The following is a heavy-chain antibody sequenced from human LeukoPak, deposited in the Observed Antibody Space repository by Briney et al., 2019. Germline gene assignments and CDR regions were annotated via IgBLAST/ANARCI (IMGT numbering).Heavy chain of an antibody. J-gene: IGHJ4*02. Sequence: SETLSLTCTVSGGSISTSNYYWGWIRQPPGKGLEWIGNIFYSGSTYYSPSLKSRVTISLDTSRNQFSLKLNSVTAADTAVYYCARHNRGYTAVPGPYQYSGSYQRGFDYWGQGTLVTVSS. D-gene: IGHD1-26*01. V-gene: IGHV4-39*01. CDR3: ARHNRGYTAVPGPYQYSGSYQRGFDY. CDR1: GGSISTSNYY. CDR2: IFYSGST.